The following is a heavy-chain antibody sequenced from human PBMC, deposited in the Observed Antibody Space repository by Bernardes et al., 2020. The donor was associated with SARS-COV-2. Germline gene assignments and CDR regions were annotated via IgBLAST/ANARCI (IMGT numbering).Heavy chain of an antibody. CDR2: INHSGST. V-gene: IGHV4-34*01. Sequence: SGPLSLTCAVYGLSFSGYYLSWIRQPPGKGLEWIGSINHSGSTNYNPSLKSRVTISVDTSKNEFSLKLSSVTAADTAMYYCTRGNRIIDYWGQGILVTVSS. CDR3: TRGNRIIDY. J-gene: IGHJ4*02. CDR1: GLSFSGYY. D-gene: IGHD2-15*01.